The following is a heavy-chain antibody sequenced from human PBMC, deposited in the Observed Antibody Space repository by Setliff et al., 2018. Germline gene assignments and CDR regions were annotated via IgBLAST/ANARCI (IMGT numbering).Heavy chain of an antibody. CDR2: INQDGSQK. Sequence: GGSLRLSCAASGFTSSSYWMAWVRQAPGKGLEWVANINQDGSQKYYVDSVKGRFTISRDNAKNSLYLQVNSLRVEDTALYYCARDPTRKFDSWGQGTLVTVSS. CDR1: GFTSSSYW. V-gene: IGHV3-7*03. CDR3: ARDPTRKFDS. J-gene: IGHJ4*02.